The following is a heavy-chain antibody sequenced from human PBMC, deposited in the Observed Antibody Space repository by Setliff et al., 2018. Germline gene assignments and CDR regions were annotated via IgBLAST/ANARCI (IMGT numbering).Heavy chain of an antibody. CDR1: GYTFTSYY. D-gene: IGHD6-13*01. CDR3: ARGGLAAANKKGVFEY. V-gene: IGHV1-46*01. CDR2: INIGGGSA. Sequence: ASVKVSCKASGYTFTSYYMYWLRQAPGQGPEWRGIINIGGGSASYAQKFQDRVTMTRDTSTNTVYMEVSSLTSDDSAVYYCARGGLAAANKKGVFEYWGQGSLVTVSS. J-gene: IGHJ4*02.